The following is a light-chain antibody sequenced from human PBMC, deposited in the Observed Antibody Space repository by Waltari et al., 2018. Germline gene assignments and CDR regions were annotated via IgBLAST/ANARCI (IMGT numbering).Light chain of an antibody. CDR1: SGSVSTSNY. Sequence: TVVTQEPSLSVSPGETVTLTCALTSGSVSTSNYPSWYQQSPGQAPRLLISNTNTRPSGVPDRFSGSILGNKAVLTIAGAQTDDESNYYCMVYIRSGISVFGSGTKLTVL. J-gene: IGLJ6*01. CDR3: MVYIRSGISV. CDR2: NTN. V-gene: IGLV8-61*01.